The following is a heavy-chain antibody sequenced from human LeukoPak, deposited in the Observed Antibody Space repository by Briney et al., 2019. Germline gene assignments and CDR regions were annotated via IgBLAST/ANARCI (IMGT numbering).Heavy chain of an antibody. V-gene: IGHV5-51*01. CDR1: GYSFTSYW. D-gene: IGHD6-13*01. CDR2: IYPGDSDT. CDR3: ARLAKLFSSSPTAAYYYYMDV. Sequence: GESLKISCRGSGYSFTSYWIGWVRQMPGKGLEWMGIIYPGDSDTRYSPSFQGQVTISADKSISTAYLQWSSLKASDTAMYYCARLAKLFSSSPTAAYYYYMDVWGKGTTVTISS. J-gene: IGHJ6*03.